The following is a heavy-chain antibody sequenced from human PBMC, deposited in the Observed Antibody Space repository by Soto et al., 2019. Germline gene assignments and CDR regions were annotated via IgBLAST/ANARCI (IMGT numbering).Heavy chain of an antibody. V-gene: IGHV4-59*01. J-gene: IGHJ5*02. CDR3: ARNHYGDPPLKNWFDP. CDR1: GGSISGYY. D-gene: IGHD4-17*01. CDR2: IHYNGGT. Sequence: PSETLSLTCTVSGGSISGYYWSWIRQLPGKGLEWIGYIHYNGGTSYSPSLKSRVTVSVDTSKNQFSLKLSSVTAADTAVYYCARNHYGDPPLKNWFDPWGQGSLVTVPS.